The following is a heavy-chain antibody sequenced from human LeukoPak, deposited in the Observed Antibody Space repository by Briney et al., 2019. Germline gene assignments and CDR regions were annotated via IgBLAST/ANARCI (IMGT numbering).Heavy chain of an antibody. CDR3: ATVNPLTTNY. CDR1: GGSISSSSYY. D-gene: IGHD4/OR15-4a*01. Sequence: SETLSLTCTVSGGSISSSSYYWGWIRQPPGKGLEWIVSIYYSGSTYYNPSLKSRVTISVDTSKNQFSLKLSSVTAADTAVYYCATVNPLTTNYWGQGTLVTVSS. CDR2: IYYSGST. J-gene: IGHJ4*02. V-gene: IGHV4-39*07.